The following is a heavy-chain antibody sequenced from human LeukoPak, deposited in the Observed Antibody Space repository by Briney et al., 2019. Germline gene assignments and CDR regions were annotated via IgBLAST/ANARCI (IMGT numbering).Heavy chain of an antibody. CDR2: VNYSGST. CDR1: GGSISSGSYY. CDR3: ARHPGYYDSFRFDY. J-gene: IGHJ4*02. Sequence: SQTLSLTCTVSGGSISSGSYYWSWIRQPAGKGLEWIGEVNYSGSTKYNPSLESRITISEDTSKNQFSLKLTSVTAADTAVYYCARHPGYYDSFRFDYWGQGTLVTVSS. D-gene: IGHD3-22*01. V-gene: IGHV4-61*09.